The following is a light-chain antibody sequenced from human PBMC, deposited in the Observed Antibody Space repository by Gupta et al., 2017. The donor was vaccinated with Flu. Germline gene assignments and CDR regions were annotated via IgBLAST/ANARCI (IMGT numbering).Light chain of an antibody. V-gene: IGKV1-39*01. CDR1: ENIRKY. CDR2: AAS. CDR3: QQSYSTPGT. Sequence: PFSLSASVGDRVTITCRASENIRKYLNWYQQKPGKAPNLLIYAASRLQSGVPSTFSGSGSGTDFTLTISSLQPEDFATYYCQQSYSTPGTFGQGTKLEIK. J-gene: IGKJ2*01.